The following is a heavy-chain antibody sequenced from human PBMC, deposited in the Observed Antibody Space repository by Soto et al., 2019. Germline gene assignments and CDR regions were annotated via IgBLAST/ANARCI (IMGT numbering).Heavy chain of an antibody. J-gene: IGHJ4*02. V-gene: IGHV1-2*04. CDR1: GYTFTGYY. Sequence: QVQLVQSGAEVKKPGASVKVSCKASGYTFTGYYMHWVRQAPGQGLEWMGWINPNSSGTVYAQKFQGWVTMTRDTSISTAYMELSRLRSDDTAMYYCARDLGSGWLYYFAYWGQGTLVTVSS. CDR2: INPNSSGT. D-gene: IGHD6-19*01. CDR3: ARDLGSGWLYYFAY.